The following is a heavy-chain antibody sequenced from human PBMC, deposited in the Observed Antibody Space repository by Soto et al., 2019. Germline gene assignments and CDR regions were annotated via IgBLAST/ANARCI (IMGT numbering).Heavy chain of an antibody. Sequence: SETLSLTCIVSGGSITRSSYFWGWVRQPPGKGLEWIGTIYFTGNAYYTPSLKSRLTMSIDTSKNEFSLRLNSVTAADTAVYYCAGQTFTIAAASYGRSKWFDPWGPGTLVTVSS. CDR1: GGSITRSSYF. D-gene: IGHD6-25*01. CDR3: AGQTFTIAAASYGRSKWFDP. CDR2: IYFTGNA. V-gene: IGHV4-39*01. J-gene: IGHJ5*02.